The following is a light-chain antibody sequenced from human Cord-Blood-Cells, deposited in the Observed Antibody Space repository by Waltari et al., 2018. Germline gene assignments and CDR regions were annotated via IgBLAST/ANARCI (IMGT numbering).Light chain of an antibody. CDR1: SSDVGGYKY. CDR2: DVR. V-gene: IGLV2-14*01. J-gene: IGLJ1*01. CDR3: SSYTSSSTLYV. Sequence: QSALTQPASVSGSPGQSLTISCTGTSSDVGGYKYVSWYQQHPGKAPKLMIYDVRHRPSGVSNRVSGSKSGNTASLTISGLQAEDEADYYCSSYTSSSTLYVFGTGTKVTVL.